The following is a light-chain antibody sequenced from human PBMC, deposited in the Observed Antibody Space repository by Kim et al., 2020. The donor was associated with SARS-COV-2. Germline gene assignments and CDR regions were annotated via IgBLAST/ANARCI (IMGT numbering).Light chain of an antibody. J-gene: IGKJ1*01. V-gene: IGKV1-5*01. CDR3: QQYYGYPWT. CDR1: QSIGDW. Sequence: DIQMTQSPSTLSASVGDRVTITCRASQSIGDWSAWYQQKPGTAPKLLIFGASSLESGVPSRFSGSGSGTDFTLTISSLQPDDFATYYCQQYYGYPWTFGQGTKVEI. CDR2: GAS.